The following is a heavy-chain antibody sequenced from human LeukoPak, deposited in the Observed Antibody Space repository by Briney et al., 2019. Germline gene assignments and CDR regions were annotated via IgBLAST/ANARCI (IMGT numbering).Heavy chain of an antibody. CDR2: IYYSGST. CDR1: GSSISSGGYY. D-gene: IGHD3-10*01. CDR3: ARAYGSGSPSADV. J-gene: IGHJ6*02. Sequence: SQTLSLTCTVSGSSISSGGYYWSWIRQHPGKGLEWIGYIYYSGSTYYNPSLKSRVTISVDTSKNQFSLKLSSVTAADTAVYYCARAYGSGSPSADVWGQGTTVTVSS. V-gene: IGHV4-31*03.